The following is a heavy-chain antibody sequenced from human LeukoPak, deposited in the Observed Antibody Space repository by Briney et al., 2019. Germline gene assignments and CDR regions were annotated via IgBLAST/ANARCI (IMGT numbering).Heavy chain of an antibody. CDR2: IKQDGIEK. Sequence: GGSLRLSCAASGFTFSNYWMAWVRQSPGKGLEWVANIKQDGIEKNYVDSVRGRFTISRDNAKSSLFLQTSSLRVDDTAVYYCARDQDGALDYWGQGSLVTVSS. D-gene: IGHD4-17*01. CDR3: ARDQDGALDY. CDR1: GFTFSNYW. V-gene: IGHV3-7*01. J-gene: IGHJ4*02.